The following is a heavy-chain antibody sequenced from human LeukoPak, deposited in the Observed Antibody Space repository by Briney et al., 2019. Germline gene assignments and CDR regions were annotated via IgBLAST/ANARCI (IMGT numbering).Heavy chain of an antibody. Sequence: ASVKVSCKASGYTFTVYYMHWVRQAPGQGPEWMGWINPNSGGTNYAQKFQGRVTMTRDTSISTAYMELSRLRSDDTAVYYCARDWEGLGEYWYFDLWGRGTLVTVSS. CDR3: ARDWEGLGEYWYFDL. J-gene: IGHJ2*01. CDR1: GYTFTVYY. CDR2: INPNSGGT. D-gene: IGHD1-26*01. V-gene: IGHV1-2*02.